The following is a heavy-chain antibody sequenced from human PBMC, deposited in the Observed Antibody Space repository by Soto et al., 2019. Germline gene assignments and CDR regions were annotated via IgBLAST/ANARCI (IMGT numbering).Heavy chain of an antibody. V-gene: IGHV3-73*02. Sequence: EVQLVESGGGLVQPGGSLKLSCAASGFTFSVSAMHWVRQASGKGLEWVGRIRSKTNRYATAYAASVKGRFTISRDDSKNTAYLQMNSLKTEDTAVYYCIRSYGGNSYDWFDPWGQGTLVTVSS. CDR3: IRSYGGNSYDWFDP. D-gene: IGHD2-15*01. J-gene: IGHJ5*02. CDR2: IRSKTNRYAT. CDR1: GFTFSVSA.